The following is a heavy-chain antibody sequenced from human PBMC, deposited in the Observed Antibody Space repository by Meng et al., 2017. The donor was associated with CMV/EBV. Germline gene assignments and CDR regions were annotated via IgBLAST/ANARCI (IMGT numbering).Heavy chain of an antibody. D-gene: IGHD3-22*01. J-gene: IGHJ4*02. V-gene: IGHV1-46*01. CDR3: ARDRYPAYDSSGYYCY. Sequence: GYAFTSYYMHWVRQDPGQGLEWMGIIKPNGGSTSYAQKFQGRVTMTRDTSTSTVYMELSSLRSEDTAVYYCARDRYPAYDSSGYYCYWGQGTLVTVSS. CDR1: GYAFTSYY. CDR2: IKPNGGST.